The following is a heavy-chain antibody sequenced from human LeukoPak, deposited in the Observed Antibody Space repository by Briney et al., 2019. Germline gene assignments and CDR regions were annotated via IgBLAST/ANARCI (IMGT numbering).Heavy chain of an antibody. CDR2: ISGSGDTT. Sequence: GGSLRLSCAASGFTFSSYAMSWVRQAPGKGLEWVSGISGSGDTTYYADSVKGRFTISRDNSKNTPYLQMNILRAEDTAVYYCAKDYCTITTCSFDSWSQGTLVTVSS. V-gene: IGHV3-23*01. J-gene: IGHJ4*02. CDR1: GFTFSSYA. D-gene: IGHD2-2*01. CDR3: AKDYCTITTCSFDS.